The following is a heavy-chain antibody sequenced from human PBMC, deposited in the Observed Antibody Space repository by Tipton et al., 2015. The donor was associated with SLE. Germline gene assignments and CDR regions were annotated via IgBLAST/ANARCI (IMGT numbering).Heavy chain of an antibody. CDR3: AKTRWAVGAPYFDY. Sequence: SLRLSCAASGFTFSSYAMSWVRQAPGKGLEWVSVIYSGGSTYYADSVKGRFTISRDNSKNTLYLQMNSLRAEDTAVYYCAKTRWAVGAPYFDYWGQGTLVTVSS. V-gene: IGHV3-23*03. CDR1: GFTFSSYA. D-gene: IGHD1-26*01. CDR2: IYSGGST. J-gene: IGHJ4*02.